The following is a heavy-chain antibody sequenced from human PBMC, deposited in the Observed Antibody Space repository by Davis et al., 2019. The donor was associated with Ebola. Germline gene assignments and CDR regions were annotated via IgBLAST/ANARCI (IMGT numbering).Heavy chain of an antibody. J-gene: IGHJ4*02. CDR2: IYHSGST. D-gene: IGHD1/OR15-1a*01. CDR3: ATTDPEQLWFRFDS. CDR1: GGSISSSNW. Sequence: MPSETLSLTCAVSGGSISSSNWWSWVRQPPGKGLEWIGEIYHSGSTNYNPSLKSRVTISVDKSKNQFSLKLSSVTAADTAVYYCATTDPEQLWFRFDSWGQGTLVTVSS. V-gene: IGHV4-4*02.